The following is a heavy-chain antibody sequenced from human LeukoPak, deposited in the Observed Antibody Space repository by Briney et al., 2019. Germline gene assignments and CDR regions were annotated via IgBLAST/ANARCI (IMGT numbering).Heavy chain of an antibody. Sequence: GASVKVSCKASGGTFSSYAISWVRQAPGQGLEWMGGIIPIFGTANYAQKFQGRVTITADESTSTAYMELSSLRSEDTAVYYCVSGPYCSSTSCYPYYGMDVWGQGTTVTVSS. J-gene: IGHJ6*02. D-gene: IGHD2-2*01. CDR2: IIPIFGTA. CDR3: VSGPYCSSTSCYPYYGMDV. V-gene: IGHV1-69*13. CDR1: GGTFSSYA.